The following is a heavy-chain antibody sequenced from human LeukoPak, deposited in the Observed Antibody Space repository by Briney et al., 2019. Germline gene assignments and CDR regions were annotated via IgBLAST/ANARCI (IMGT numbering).Heavy chain of an antibody. CDR1: GFTFSSYS. Sequence: GGSLRLSCAASGFTFSSYSMNWVRQAPGKGLEWVANIKEDGSEKNYVDSVKGRFTISRDNTKNSVYLQMNSLRAEDTAVYYCARDRAVAGLFDYWGQGTLVTVSS. D-gene: IGHD6-19*01. J-gene: IGHJ4*02. CDR3: ARDRAVAGLFDY. V-gene: IGHV3-7*01. CDR2: IKEDGSEK.